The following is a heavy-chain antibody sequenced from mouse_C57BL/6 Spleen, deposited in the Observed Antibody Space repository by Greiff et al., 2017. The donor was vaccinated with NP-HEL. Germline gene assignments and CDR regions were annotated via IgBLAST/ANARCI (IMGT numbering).Heavy chain of an antibody. CDR2: IYPGDGDT. CDR1: GYAFSSSW. J-gene: IGHJ1*03. CDR3: ARKNYYGSSYGYFDV. D-gene: IGHD1-1*01. Sequence: FQLQQSGPELVKPGASVKISCKASGYAFSSSWMNWVKQRPGKGLEWIGRIYPGDGDTNYNGKFKGKATLTADKSSSTAYMQLSSLTSEDSAVYFCARKNYYGSSYGYFDVWGTGTTVTVSS. V-gene: IGHV1-82*01.